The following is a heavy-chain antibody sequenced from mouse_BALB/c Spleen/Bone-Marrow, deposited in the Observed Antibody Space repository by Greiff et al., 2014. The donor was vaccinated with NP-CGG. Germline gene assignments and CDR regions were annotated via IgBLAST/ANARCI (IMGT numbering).Heavy chain of an antibody. D-gene: IGHD4-1*01. CDR3: ARNANWLFAY. V-gene: IGHV1-54*01. CDR2: INPGSGGT. J-gene: IGHJ3*01. Sequence: VKLMESGAELVRPGTSVKVSCKASGYAFTNYLIEWVKQRPGQGLEWIGVINPGSGGTNYNEKFKGKATLTADKSSSTAYMHLSSLTSDDSAVYFCARNANWLFAYWGQGTLVTVSA. CDR1: GYAFTNYL.